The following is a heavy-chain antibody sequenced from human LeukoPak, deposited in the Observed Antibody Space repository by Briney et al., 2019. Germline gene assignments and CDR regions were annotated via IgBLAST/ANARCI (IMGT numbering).Heavy chain of an antibody. CDR2: ISYDGSNK. J-gene: IGHJ4*02. CDR1: GFTFSSYG. V-gene: IGHV3-30*03. D-gene: IGHD3-16*01. CDR3: ASSMILYRTHFDY. Sequence: GRSLRLSCAASGFTFSSYGMHWVRQAPGKGLEWVAVISYDGSNKYYADSVKGRFTISRDNSKNTLYLQMNSLRAEDTAVYYCASSMILYRTHFDYWGQGTLVTVSS.